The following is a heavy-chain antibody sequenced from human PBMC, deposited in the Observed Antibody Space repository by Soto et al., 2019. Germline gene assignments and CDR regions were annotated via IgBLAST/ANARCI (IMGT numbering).Heavy chain of an antibody. CDR1: GGSFSGYY. CDR2: INHSGST. Sequence: SETLSLTCAVYGGSFSGYYWSWIRQPPGKGLEWIGEINHSGSTNYNPSLKSRVTISVDTSKNQFSLKLSSVTAADTAVYYCARGYYDFWSGYVAPYYYYYMDVWGKGTTVTVSS. J-gene: IGHJ6*03. V-gene: IGHV4-34*01. CDR3: ARGYYDFWSGYVAPYYYYYMDV. D-gene: IGHD3-3*01.